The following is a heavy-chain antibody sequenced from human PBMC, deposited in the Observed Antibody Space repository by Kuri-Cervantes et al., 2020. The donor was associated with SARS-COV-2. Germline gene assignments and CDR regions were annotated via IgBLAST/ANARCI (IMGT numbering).Heavy chain of an antibody. V-gene: IGHV3-23*01. CDR3: AKDLAHSGSYYNHWGFDY. Sequence: GESLKISCAASGLTFSSYAMSWVRQAPGKGLEWVSAISGSGGSTYYADSVKGRFTISRDNSKNTLYLQMNSLRAEDTAVYYCAKDLAHSGSYYNHWGFDYWGQGTLVTVSS. D-gene: IGHD1-26*01. J-gene: IGHJ4*02. CDR2: ISGSGGST. CDR1: GLTFSSYA.